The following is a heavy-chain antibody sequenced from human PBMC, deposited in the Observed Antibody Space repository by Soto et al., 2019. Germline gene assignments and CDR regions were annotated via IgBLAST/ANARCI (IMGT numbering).Heavy chain of an antibody. V-gene: IGHV3-11*01. CDR2: ISSSGSTI. CDR3: ARSRGDYYDSSGYYYRIYYFDY. D-gene: IGHD3-22*01. J-gene: IGHJ4*02. Sequence: QVQLVESGGGLVKPGGSLRLSCAASGFTFSDYYMSWIRQAPGKGLEWVSYISSSGSTIYYADSVKGRFTISRDNAKNSLYLQMNSLRAEDTAVYYCARSRGDYYDSSGYYYRIYYFDYWGQGTLVTVSS. CDR1: GFTFSDYY.